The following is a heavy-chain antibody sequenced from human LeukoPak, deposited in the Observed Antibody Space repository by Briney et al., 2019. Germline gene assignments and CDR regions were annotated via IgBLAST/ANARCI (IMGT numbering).Heavy chain of an antibody. J-gene: IGHJ4*02. V-gene: IGHV1-46*01. CDR3: AGAAAVSGFDY. Sequence: ASVKVSCKASGYTFTSYYVHWVRQAPGQGLEWMGIINPSGGSTSYAQKFQGRGTMTRDTSTSTVYMELSSLRSEDTAVYYCAGAAAVSGFDYWGQGTLVTVSS. D-gene: IGHD6-13*01. CDR1: GYTFTSYY. CDR2: INPSGGST.